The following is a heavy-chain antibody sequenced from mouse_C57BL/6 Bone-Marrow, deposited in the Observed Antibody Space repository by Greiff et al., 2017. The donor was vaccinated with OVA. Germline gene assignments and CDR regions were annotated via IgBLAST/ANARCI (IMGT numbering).Heavy chain of an antibody. J-gene: IGHJ1*03. Sequence: QVQLKQSGAELVRPGASVTLSCKASGYTFTDYEMHWVKQTPVHGLEWIGAIDPGTGGTAYNQKFKGKAILTADKSSSTAYMELRSLTSEDSAVDYCTRGWLHWYFDVWGTGTTVTVSS. CDR2: IDPGTGGT. CDR1: GYTFTDYE. V-gene: IGHV1-15*01. D-gene: IGHD2-3*01. CDR3: TRGWLHWYFDV.